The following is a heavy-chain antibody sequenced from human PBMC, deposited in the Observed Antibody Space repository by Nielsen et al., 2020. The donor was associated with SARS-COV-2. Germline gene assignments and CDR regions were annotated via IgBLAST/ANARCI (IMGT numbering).Heavy chain of an antibody. CDR3: ASLGDPYYYYGMDV. CDR1: GFTFSSLW. CDR2: IKPDGSEK. D-gene: IGHD3-16*01. J-gene: IGHJ6*02. Sequence: GVLKISCAASGFTFSSLWMSWVRQVPGKGLEWVADIKPDGSEKVYVDSVKGRFTISRDNAKNSLYLQMNSLRAEDTALYYCASLGDPYYYYGMDVWGQGTTVTVSS. V-gene: IGHV3-7*03.